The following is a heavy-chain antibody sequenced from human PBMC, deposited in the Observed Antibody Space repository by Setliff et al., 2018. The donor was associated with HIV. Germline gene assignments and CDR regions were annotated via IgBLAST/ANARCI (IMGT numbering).Heavy chain of an antibody. V-gene: IGHV4-31*03. CDR1: GGPISSGGYY. D-gene: IGHD1-26*01. CDR2: IYYSGST. CDR3: TRGRRNEWELLLLAFDM. J-gene: IGHJ3*02. Sequence: SETLSLTCTVSGGPISSGGYYWSWIRQHPGKGLEWIGYIYYSGSTYYNPSLKSRVTISVDTSKNQFSLKLSSVTAADTAVYYCTRGRRNEWELLLLAFDMWGQGTMVTV.